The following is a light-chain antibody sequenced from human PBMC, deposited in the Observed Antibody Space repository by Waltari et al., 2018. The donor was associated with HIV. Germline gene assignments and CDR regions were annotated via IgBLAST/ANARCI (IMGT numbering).Light chain of an antibody. Sequence: VLTQSPSASASLGDSVKLTCTLDSGHITYAIAWHQHRPEKGPRFLMKINSDGSHYKGDDIPGRVPGCSSGGERFLIISRVQSYDGDDYYCQSGGAGEVSGGGTELTVL. CDR1: SGHITYA. CDR3: QSGGAGEV. CDR2: INSDGSH. V-gene: IGLV4-69*01. J-gene: IGLJ3*02.